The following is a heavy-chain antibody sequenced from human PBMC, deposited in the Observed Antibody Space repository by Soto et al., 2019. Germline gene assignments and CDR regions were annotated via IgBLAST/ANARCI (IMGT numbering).Heavy chain of an antibody. J-gene: IGHJ5*02. V-gene: IGHV4-4*07. Sequence: SETLSLTCTVSVLSMSGYYWSWIRQPAGERLEWIGRIYTSGTTDFNPSLKGRVTMSVDTSKNQFSLKLTSVTAADTALYYCANEDYYHTGHYVAWGQGTQVTVSS. D-gene: IGHD3-9*01. CDR3: ANEDYYHTGHYVA. CDR2: IYTSGTT. CDR1: VLSMSGYY.